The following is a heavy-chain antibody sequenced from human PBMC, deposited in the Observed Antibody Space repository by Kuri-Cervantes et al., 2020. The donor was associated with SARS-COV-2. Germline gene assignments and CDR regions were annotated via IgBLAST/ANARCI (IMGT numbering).Heavy chain of an antibody. Sequence: SVKVSCKASGFTFTSSAMQWVRQARGQRLEWIGWIVVGSGNTNYAQKFQGRVTMTEDTSTDTAYMELSSLRSEDTAVYYCAKESPSYCSSTSPSYCYYGMDVWGQGTTVTVSS. D-gene: IGHD2-2*01. CDR3: AKESPSYCSSTSPSYCYYGMDV. CDR2: IVVGSGNT. CDR1: GFTFTSSA. J-gene: IGHJ6*02. V-gene: IGHV1-58*02.